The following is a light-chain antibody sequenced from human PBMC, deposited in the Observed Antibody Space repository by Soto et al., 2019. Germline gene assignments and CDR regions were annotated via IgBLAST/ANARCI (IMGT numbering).Light chain of an antibody. CDR3: QQYNDWPPIT. V-gene: IGKV3-15*01. J-gene: IGKJ5*01. CDR2: DAS. Sequence: EIVLTQSPATLSVSPGEKATLSCRASQSVSSNLAWYQQKPGQAPRLLIYDASTRATSIPARFSGSGSETEFALIISSLQSEDFAVYYCQQYNDWPPITFGQGTRLEIK. CDR1: QSVSSN.